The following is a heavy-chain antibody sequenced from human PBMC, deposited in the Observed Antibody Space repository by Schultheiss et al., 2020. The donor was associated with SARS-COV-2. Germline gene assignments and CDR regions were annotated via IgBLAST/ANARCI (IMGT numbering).Heavy chain of an antibody. CDR1: GGSISSGGYY. Sequence: SETLSLTCTVSGGSISSGGYYWSWIRQHPGKGLEWIGEINHSGSTNYNPSLKSRVTISVDTSKNQFSLKLSSVTAADTAVYYCASTKPRWGYCSSTSCYSHYYYYMDVWGKGTTVTVSS. D-gene: IGHD2-2*01. CDR2: INHSGST. V-gene: IGHV4-39*07. CDR3: ASTKPRWGYCSSTSCYSHYYYYMDV. J-gene: IGHJ6*03.